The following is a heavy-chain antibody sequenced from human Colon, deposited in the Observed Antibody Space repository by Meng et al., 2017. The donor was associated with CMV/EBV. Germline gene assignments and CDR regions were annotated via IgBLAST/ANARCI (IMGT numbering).Heavy chain of an antibody. J-gene: IGHJ6*02. CDR1: GFTVSTNY. CDR2: IYSTGTA. D-gene: IGHD3-10*01. CDR3: ARIYGHSAGYYYHALDV. V-gene: IGHV3-53*05. Sequence: GGSLRLSCAVSGFTVSTNYMSWLRQAPGKGLEWVSLIYSTGTATYADSLKGRFTISRDNSKNTLYLQMNSLRAEDTAVYYCARIYGHSAGYYYHALDVWGQGATVTVSS.